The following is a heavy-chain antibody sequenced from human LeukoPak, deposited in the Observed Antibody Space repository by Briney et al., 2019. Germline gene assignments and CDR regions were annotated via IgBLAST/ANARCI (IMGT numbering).Heavy chain of an antibody. Sequence: ASVEVSCKTSDYPFRIYGINWMRQAPGQGLEWMGWISVKNGDTNFAQKFQDRVTMTTDTFTNTAYMELSSLRSDDTAVYYCARDGGKTDYYDSSGYYSAYWGQGTLVTVSS. D-gene: IGHD3-22*01. V-gene: IGHV1-18*01. J-gene: IGHJ4*02. CDR1: DYPFRIYG. CDR3: ARDGGKTDYYDSSGYYSAY. CDR2: ISVKNGDT.